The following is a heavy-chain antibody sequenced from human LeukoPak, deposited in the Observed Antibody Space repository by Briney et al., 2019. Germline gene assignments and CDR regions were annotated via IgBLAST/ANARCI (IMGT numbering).Heavy chain of an antibody. CDR3: ARDLMGIAYRGAFYY. J-gene: IGHJ4*02. CDR2: IRNKANSYTT. D-gene: IGHD6-13*01. Sequence: PGGSLRLSCAASGFTFRDYYMDWVRQAPGKGPEWVGRIRNKANSYTTEYAASVKGRFTISRDDSKNSLYLQMNSLRAEDTAVYYCARDLMGIAYRGAFYYWGQGTLVTVSS. CDR1: GFTFRDYY. V-gene: IGHV3-72*01.